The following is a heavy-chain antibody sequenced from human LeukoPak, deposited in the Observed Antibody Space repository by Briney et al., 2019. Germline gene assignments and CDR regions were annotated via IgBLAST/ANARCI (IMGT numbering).Heavy chain of an antibody. CDR1: GGSLSSYY. D-gene: IGHD3-10*01. CDR2: IYYSGST. CDR3: ARAGGLLWSPYYYMDV. J-gene: IGHJ6*03. Sequence: SETLSLTCTVPGGSLSSYYWSWLRQPPGKGLEWIGYIYYSGSTNYNPSLKSRVTISVDTSKNQFSLKLSSVTAADTAVYYCARAGGLLWSPYYYMDVWGKGTTVTVSS. V-gene: IGHV4-59*01.